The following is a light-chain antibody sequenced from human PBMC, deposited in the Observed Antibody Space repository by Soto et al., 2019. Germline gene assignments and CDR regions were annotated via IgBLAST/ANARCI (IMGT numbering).Light chain of an antibody. CDR3: QQRSNWPPLT. Sequence: EIVLTQSPATLSLSPGERATLSCRASQSVSNYLAWYQHKPGHAPRLLIYDASNRATGIPARFSGSGSWTAFTLTISRLESEDFAVYYCQQRSNWPPLTFGGGTKVEIK. CDR2: DAS. V-gene: IGKV3-11*01. J-gene: IGKJ4*01. CDR1: QSVSNY.